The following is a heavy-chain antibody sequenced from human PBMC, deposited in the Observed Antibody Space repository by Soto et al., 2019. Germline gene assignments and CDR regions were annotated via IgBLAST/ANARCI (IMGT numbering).Heavy chain of an antibody. D-gene: IGHD6-13*01. CDR2: ISYDGSNK. CDR3: ARGRSSWRDSPYYYYYGMDV. Sequence: GGSLRLSCAASGFTFSSYAMHWVRQAPGKGLEWVAVISYDGSNKYYADSVKGRFTISRDNSKNTLYLQMNSLRAEDTAVYYCARGRSSWRDSPYYYYYGMDVWGQGTTVTVSS. CDR1: GFTFSSYA. V-gene: IGHV3-30-3*01. J-gene: IGHJ6*02.